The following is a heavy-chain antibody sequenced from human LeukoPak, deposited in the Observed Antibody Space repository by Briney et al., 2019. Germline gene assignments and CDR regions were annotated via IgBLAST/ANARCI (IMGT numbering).Heavy chain of an antibody. J-gene: IGHJ4*02. CDR1: GYTFTSYG. CDR3: ASRKPYCGTGSCYETLDY. V-gene: IGHV1-18*01. Sequence: GASVKVSCKASGYTFTSYGISWVRQAPGQGLEWMGWINTYNGNTNYAQKLQGRVTMTTDTSTSTAYMDLRSLRSDDTAVYYCASRKPYCGTGSCYETLDYWGQGTLVTVSS. CDR2: INTYNGNT. D-gene: IGHD2-15*01.